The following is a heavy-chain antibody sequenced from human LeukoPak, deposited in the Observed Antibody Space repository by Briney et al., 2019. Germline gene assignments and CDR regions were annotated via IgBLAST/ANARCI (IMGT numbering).Heavy chain of an antibody. CDR1: GYTFTSYD. CDR3: ARRDGYKDTIDY. V-gene: IGHV1-8*01. J-gene: IGHJ4*02. D-gene: IGHD5-24*01. CDR2: MNPNSGNT. Sequence: ASVKVSCKASGYTFTSYDINWVRQATGQGLEWMGWMNPNSGNTGYAQKFQGRVTVTRNTSISTAYMELSSLRSEDMAVYYCARRDGYKDTIDYWGQGTLVTVSS.